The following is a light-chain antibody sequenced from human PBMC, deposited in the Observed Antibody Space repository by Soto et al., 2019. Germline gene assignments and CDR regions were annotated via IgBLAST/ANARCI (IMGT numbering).Light chain of an antibody. V-gene: IGKV3-11*01. Sequence: EIVLAQPQVTLSASPGDSAPLSCRASQSFRGLLAWYQQKPGQAPRLLIYDASNRATGVPARFSGSRSGTDFTLTISDLEPADFGLYYCQQRLNWPPGFGQGTKVDIK. J-gene: IGKJ1*01. CDR1: QSFRGL. CDR2: DAS. CDR3: QQRLNWPPG.